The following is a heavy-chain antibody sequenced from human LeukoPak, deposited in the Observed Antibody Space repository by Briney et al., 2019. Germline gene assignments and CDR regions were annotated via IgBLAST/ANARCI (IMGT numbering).Heavy chain of an antibody. J-gene: IGHJ4*02. Sequence: SETLSLTCAVYGGSFSGYYWSWIRQPPGKGLGWIGEINHSGSTNYNPSLKSRVTISVDTSKNQFSLKLSSVTAADTAVYYCARALAVAGTQPGDYWGQGTLVTVSS. CDR1: GGSFSGYY. D-gene: IGHD6-19*01. CDR3: ARALAVAGTQPGDY. CDR2: INHSGST. V-gene: IGHV4-34*01.